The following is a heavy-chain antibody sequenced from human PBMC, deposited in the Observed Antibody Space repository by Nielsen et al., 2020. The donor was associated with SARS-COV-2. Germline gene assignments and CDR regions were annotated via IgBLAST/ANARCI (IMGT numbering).Heavy chain of an antibody. V-gene: IGHV3-21*01. CDR1: GFTFSDYS. D-gene: IGHD3-10*01. J-gene: IGHJ4*02. CDR3: ARGSSGSGEIDY. Sequence: GESLKISCTGSGFTFSDYSMNWVRQAPGKGLEWVSSISTSSTYIYYADSMEGRFTISRDNAKNSLYLQMNSLRAEDTAIYYCARGSSGSGEIDYWGQGTLVTVSS. CDR2: ISTSSTYI.